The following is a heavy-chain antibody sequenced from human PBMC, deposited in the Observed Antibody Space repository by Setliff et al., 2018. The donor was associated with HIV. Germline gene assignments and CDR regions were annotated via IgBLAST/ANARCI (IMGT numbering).Heavy chain of an antibody. D-gene: IGHD4-17*01. J-gene: IGHJ4*02. CDR2: ISAHNGRI. Sequence: GASVKVSCKASGYAFSDYGISWVRQAPGQGLEWMGWISAHNGRINYAQKFQGRVTMTTDRSTSTAYMELRSLRSDDTAVYYCARGQYGDELFDYWGQGTLVTVSS. CDR3: ARGQYGDELFDY. CDR1: GYAFSDYG. V-gene: IGHV1-18*01.